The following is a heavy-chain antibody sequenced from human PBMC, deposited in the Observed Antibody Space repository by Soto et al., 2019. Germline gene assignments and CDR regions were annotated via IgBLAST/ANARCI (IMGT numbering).Heavy chain of an antibody. D-gene: IGHD3-3*01. CDR1: GYAFTSYY. J-gene: IGHJ6*03. CDR3: AASHNYDFWSGYYFPYYYYYYMDV. V-gene: IGHV1-46*01. Sequence: GASVKVSCKASGYAFTSYYMHWVPQAPGQGLEWMGIINPSGGSTSYAQKFQGRVTMTRDTSTSTAYMELSSLRSEDTAVYYCAASHNYDFWSGYYFPYYYYYYMDVWGKGTTVTVSS. CDR2: INPSGGST.